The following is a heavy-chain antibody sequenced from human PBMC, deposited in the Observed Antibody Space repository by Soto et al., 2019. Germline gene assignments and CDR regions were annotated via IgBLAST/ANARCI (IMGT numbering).Heavy chain of an antibody. Sequence: QVQLVQSGAEVKKPGSSVKVSCKASGGTFSSYSINWVRQAPGQGLEWMGEIIPIFGTANYAQKFQGRVTITADESTSIAYMELRSLRSEYTAVYYCARDGGRHSGGIDYWGQGTLVTVSS. V-gene: IGHV1-69*01. D-gene: IGHD1-26*01. CDR3: ARDGGRHSGGIDY. CDR2: IIPIFGTA. CDR1: GGTFSSYS. J-gene: IGHJ4*02.